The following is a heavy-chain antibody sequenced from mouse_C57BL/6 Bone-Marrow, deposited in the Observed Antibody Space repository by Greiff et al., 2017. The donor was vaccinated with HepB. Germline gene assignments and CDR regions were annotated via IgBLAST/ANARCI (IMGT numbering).Heavy chain of an antibody. CDR3: AREEGNFYAMDY. V-gene: IGHV5-16*01. J-gene: IGHJ4*01. Sequence: EVKLMESEGGLVQPGSSMKLSCTASGFTFSDYYMAWVRQVPEKGLEWVANINYDGSSTYYLDSLKSRFIISRDNAKNILYLQMSSLKSEDTATYYCAREEGNFYAMDYWGQGTSVTVSS. CDR2: INYDGSST. CDR1: GFTFSDYY. D-gene: IGHD2-1*01.